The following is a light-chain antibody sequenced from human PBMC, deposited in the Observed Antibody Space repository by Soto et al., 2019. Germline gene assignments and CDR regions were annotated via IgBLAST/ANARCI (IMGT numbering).Light chain of an antibody. CDR1: QSFSSY. CDR3: QHRSNWPSIT. CDR2: DAS. Sequence: EIVLTQSPATLSLSPGEIATLSRRASQSFSSYLAWYQQKPGQAPRLLIYDASNRATGIPARFSGSGSGTDFTLTISSLEPEDFAVYYCQHRSNWPSITFEQGTRMDI. V-gene: IGKV3-11*01. J-gene: IGKJ5*01.